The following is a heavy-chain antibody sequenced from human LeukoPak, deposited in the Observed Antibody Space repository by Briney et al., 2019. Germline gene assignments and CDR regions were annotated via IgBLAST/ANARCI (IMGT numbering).Heavy chain of an antibody. CDR1: GFTFSSYA. CDR3: XKXDTXIVVVIISFDY. J-gene: IGHJ4*02. D-gene: IGHD3-22*01. CDR2: ISGSGGST. V-gene: IGHV3-23*01. Sequence: PGGSLRLSCAASGFTFSSYAMSWVRQAPGKGLEWVSAISGSGGSTYYADSVKGRFTISRDNSKNTLYLQMNSLRAEDTAVYYCXKXDTXIVVVIISFDYWGQGTLVTVSS.